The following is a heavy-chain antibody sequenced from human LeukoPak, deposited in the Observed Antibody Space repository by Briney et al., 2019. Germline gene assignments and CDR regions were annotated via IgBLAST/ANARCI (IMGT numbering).Heavy chain of an antibody. V-gene: IGHV4-4*07. J-gene: IGHJ6*03. CDR3: ARDTEYSSSSYYYYYYMDV. CDR1: GGSISSYY. D-gene: IGHD6-6*01. CDR2: IYTSGST. Sequence: SETLSLTCTVSGGSISSYYWSWIRQPAGKGLEWIGRIYTSGSTNYNPSLKSRVTMSVDTSKNQFSLKLSSVTAADTAVYYCARDTEYSSSSYYYYYYMDVWGKGTTATVSS.